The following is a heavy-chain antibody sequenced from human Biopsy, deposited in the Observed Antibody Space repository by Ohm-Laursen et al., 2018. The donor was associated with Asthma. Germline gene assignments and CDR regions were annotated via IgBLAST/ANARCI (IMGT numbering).Heavy chain of an antibody. CDR2: IFPGDSDT. Sequence: ESLRISCKVSGYIFTSYWIGWVRQMPGKGLEWMGIIFPGDSDTIYSPSFQGQVTISADKSISTAYLQGGSLKASDTAIYYCARLAYGSGSFFDFWGQGTLVTVAS. CDR1: GYIFTSYW. V-gene: IGHV5-51*01. D-gene: IGHD3-10*01. J-gene: IGHJ4*02. CDR3: ARLAYGSGSFFDF.